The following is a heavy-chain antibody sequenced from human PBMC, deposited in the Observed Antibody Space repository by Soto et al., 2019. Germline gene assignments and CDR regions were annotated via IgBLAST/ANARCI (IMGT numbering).Heavy chain of an antibody. CDR3: ATGGRQWLVTSDFNY. CDR1: GFTFSDYA. D-gene: IGHD6-19*01. CDR2: VSHDGRNT. V-gene: IGHV3-30*03. Sequence: VQLVESGGGVVQPGRSLRLSCAASGFTFSDYAMHWVRQAPGKGLEWVAVVSHDGRNTHYADSVKGRFTISRDSSKNAVCLEMTSLRAEDRAVYYCATGGRQWLVTSDFNYWGQGALVTVSS. J-gene: IGHJ4*02.